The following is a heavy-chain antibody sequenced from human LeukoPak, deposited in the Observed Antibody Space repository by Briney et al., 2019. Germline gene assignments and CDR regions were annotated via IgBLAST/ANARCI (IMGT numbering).Heavy chain of an antibody. CDR1: GFTFGDHI. CDR3: VRQFAS. V-gene: IGHV3-48*01. CDR2: VSGSGSTV. J-gene: IGHJ4*02. Sequence: GGSLRLSCAASGFTFGDHIMNWVRQLPGKRLEWVAYVSGSGSTVCYADSVKGRFTVSRDNGKSSLYLQMNSLRVEDTALYYCVRQFASWGQGTLVTVSS.